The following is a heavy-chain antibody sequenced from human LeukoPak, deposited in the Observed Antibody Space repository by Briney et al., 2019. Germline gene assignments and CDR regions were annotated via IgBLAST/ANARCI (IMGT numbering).Heavy chain of an antibody. CDR1: GYTFTSYG. CDR3: ARAAVARSAFDI. V-gene: IGHV1-18*01. J-gene: IGHJ3*02. Sequence: ASVKVSCKASGYTFTSYGISWVRQAPGQGLEWMGWISAYNGNTNYVQKLQGRATMTTDTSTSTAYMELRSLRSDDTGVYYCARAAVARSAFDIWGQGTMVTVSS. CDR2: ISAYNGNT. D-gene: IGHD6-19*01.